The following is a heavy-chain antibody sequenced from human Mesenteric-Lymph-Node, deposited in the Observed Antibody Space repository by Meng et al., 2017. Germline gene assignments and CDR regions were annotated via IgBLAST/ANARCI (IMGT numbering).Heavy chain of an antibody. Sequence: GESLKISCAASGFTFSSYWMSWVRQAPGKGLEWVSFIRNKRYGGTIQYAASVKGRFTMSRDDSKSIVYLEMTSLKTEDTAMYYCTRGGASGQYYFDYWGQGTLVTVSS. D-gene: IGHD3-16*01. CDR1: GFTFSSYW. CDR2: IRNKRYGGTI. V-gene: IGHV3-49*04. CDR3: TRGGASGQYYFDY. J-gene: IGHJ4*02.